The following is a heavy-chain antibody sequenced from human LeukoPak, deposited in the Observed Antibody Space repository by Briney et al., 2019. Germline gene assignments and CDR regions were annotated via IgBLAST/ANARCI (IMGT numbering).Heavy chain of an antibody. J-gene: IGHJ4*02. CDR1: GFTFSSYE. CDR3: AKDGQWELRGGFDY. V-gene: IGHV3-48*03. D-gene: IGHD1-26*01. Sequence: GGSLRLSCAASGFTFSSYEMNWVRQAPGKGLERVSYISSSGSTIYYADSVKGRFTISRDNAKNSLYLQMNSLRAEDTAVYYCAKDGQWELRGGFDYWGQGTLVTVSS. CDR2: ISSSGSTI.